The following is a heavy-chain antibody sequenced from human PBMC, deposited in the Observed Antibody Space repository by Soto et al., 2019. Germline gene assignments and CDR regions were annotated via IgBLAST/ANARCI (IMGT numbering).Heavy chain of an antibody. CDR2: ISHSGST. V-gene: IGHV4-38-2*02. D-gene: IGHD5-12*01. CDR3: ARVHISGHGVDY. CDR1: GYSISSGYY. J-gene: IGHJ4*02. Sequence: VSGYSISSGYYWAWIRQPPGQGLEWFGSISHSGSTYYNPSLKSRVTISVHTSKNQFSLDLTSVTAADTAIYYCARVHISGHGVDYWGQGTLVTVSS.